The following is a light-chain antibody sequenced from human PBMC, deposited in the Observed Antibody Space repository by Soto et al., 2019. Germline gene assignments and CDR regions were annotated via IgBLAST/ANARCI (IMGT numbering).Light chain of an antibody. Sequence: EMGITQSPSTLSVSPGERATLSCRASQSVTSNLAWYQQKPGQAPRLLVYGASTRATGIPARFSGSGSGTEFTLTISSLQSEDFAVYYCQQYNNWPPYTFGQGTKVDIK. V-gene: IGKV3-15*01. CDR3: QQYNNWPPYT. CDR1: QSVTSN. J-gene: IGKJ2*01. CDR2: GAS.